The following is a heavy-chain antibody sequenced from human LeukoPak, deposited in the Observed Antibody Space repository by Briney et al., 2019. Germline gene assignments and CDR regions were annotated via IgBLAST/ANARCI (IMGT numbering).Heavy chain of an antibody. D-gene: IGHD2-15*01. Sequence: SQTLSLSCTVSGGSISSGSYYWSWIRQPAGKGLEWIGRIYTSGSTNYNPSLKSRVTISVDTSKNQFSLKLSSVTAADTAVYYCARGNNCSGGSCYDAYYYYYYMDVWGKGTTVTVSS. J-gene: IGHJ6*03. CDR1: GGSISSGSYY. CDR3: ARGNNCSGGSCYDAYYYYYYMDV. V-gene: IGHV4-61*02. CDR2: IYTSGST.